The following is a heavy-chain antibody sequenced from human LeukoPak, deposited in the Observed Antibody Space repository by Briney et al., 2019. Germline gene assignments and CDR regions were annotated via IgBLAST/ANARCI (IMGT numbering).Heavy chain of an antibody. V-gene: IGHV1-2*02. CDR2: INPNSGGT. J-gene: IGHJ4*02. Sequence: EAPVKVSCKASGYTFTGYYMHWVRQAPGQGLEWMGWINPNSGGTNYAQKFQGRVTMTRDTSTSTVYMELSSLRSEDTAVYYCARDYYDFWSGYFTGTNPWYYFDYWGQGTLVTVSS. CDR3: ARDYYDFWSGYFTGTNPWYYFDY. CDR1: GYTFTGYY. D-gene: IGHD3-3*01.